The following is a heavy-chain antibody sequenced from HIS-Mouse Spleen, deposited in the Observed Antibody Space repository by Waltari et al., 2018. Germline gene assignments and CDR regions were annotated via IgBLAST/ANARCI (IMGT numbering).Heavy chain of an antibody. D-gene: IGHD6-13*01. CDR1: GAPITSISYS. V-gene: IGHV4-39*07. Sequence: QLHLKESGPELVKPSETLSLTCTVSGAPITSISYSWGGIRHPPGRGLEWFGCIYYRGSTLHNPSLTSRVTISVDTSKNQFSLKLSSVTAADTAVYYCAREIPYSSSWYDWYFDLWGRGTLVTVSS. CDR3: AREIPYSSSWYDWYFDL. CDR2: IYYRGST. J-gene: IGHJ2*01.